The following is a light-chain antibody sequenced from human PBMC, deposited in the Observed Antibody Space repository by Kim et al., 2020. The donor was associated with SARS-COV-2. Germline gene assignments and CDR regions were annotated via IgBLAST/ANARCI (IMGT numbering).Light chain of an antibody. J-gene: IGLJ1*01. Sequence: QSALTQPLSVSGSPGQSVTISCTGTSIDVGAYNYVSWYQQHPGRAPKLIIYDVSKRPSGVPDRFSGSKAGNTASLTISGLQAEDEADYYCCSYAGIYTYVFGTGTKVTVL. CDR2: DVS. V-gene: IGLV2-11*01. CDR3: CSYAGIYTYV. CDR1: SIDVGAYNY.